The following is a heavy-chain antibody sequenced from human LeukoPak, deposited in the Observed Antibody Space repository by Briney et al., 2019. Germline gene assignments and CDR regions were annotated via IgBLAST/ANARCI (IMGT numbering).Heavy chain of an antibody. Sequence: PGGSLRLSCAASGFTFSSYWMSWVRQVPGKGLEWVANIKQYGSEKYYVDSVKGRFTISRDNAKNSLYLQMNSLRAEDTAVYYCASALPADHFDYWGQGTLGTVSS. V-gene: IGHV3-7*01. J-gene: IGHJ4*02. CDR1: GFTFSSYW. CDR2: IKQYGSEK. CDR3: ASALPADHFDY.